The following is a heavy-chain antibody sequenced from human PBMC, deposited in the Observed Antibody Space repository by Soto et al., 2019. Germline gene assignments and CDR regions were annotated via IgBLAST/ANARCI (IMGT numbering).Heavy chain of an antibody. D-gene: IGHD2-21*02. J-gene: IGHJ4*02. Sequence: QVQLVQSGAEEKKPAASVKVSCKASGYTFTSYAMHWLHQAPGQRLELMGWVNAANGKRKYSQKFQGRVAITRDTSASTAYMELSSLRSEDTAVYYCARSIVVVTALDYWGQGTLVTVSS. V-gene: IGHV1-3*05. CDR1: GYTFTSYA. CDR2: VNAANGKR. CDR3: ARSIVVVTALDY.